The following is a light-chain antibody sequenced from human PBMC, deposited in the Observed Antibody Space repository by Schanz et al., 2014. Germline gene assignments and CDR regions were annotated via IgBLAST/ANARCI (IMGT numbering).Light chain of an antibody. J-gene: IGKJ2*01. Sequence: DIQMTQSPSSLSASVGDRVTITCQASQDISDNVNWYQQKPGKAPKLLIYDSSTMEIGVPSRFSGSGSGTDFTFSISSLQPEDIATYYCQQYDNLPPYTFGQGTKLEIK. CDR3: QQYDNLPPYT. CDR2: DSS. CDR1: QDISDN. V-gene: IGKV1-33*01.